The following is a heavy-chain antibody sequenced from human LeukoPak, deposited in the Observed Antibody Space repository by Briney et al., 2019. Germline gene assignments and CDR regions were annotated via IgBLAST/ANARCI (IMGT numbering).Heavy chain of an antibody. CDR3: ARGWEVTGNWFDP. V-gene: IGHV4-59*01. CDR2: IYYSGST. J-gene: IGHJ5*02. Sequence: SETLSLTCTVSGGSISSYYWSWIRQPPGKGLEWIGYIYYSGSTNYNPSLKSRVTISVDTSKNQSSLKLTSVTAADTAVYYCARGWEVTGNWFDPWGQGTLVTVSS. CDR1: GGSISSYY. D-gene: IGHD1-26*01.